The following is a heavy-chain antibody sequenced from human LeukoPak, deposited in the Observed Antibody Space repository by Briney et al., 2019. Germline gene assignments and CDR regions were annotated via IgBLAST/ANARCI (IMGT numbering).Heavy chain of an antibody. CDR2: IYYSGST. J-gene: IGHJ4*02. D-gene: IGHD6-13*01. CDR3: ARGLMMAVAGRGEFHY. V-gene: IGHV4-59*01. Sequence: PSETLSLTCTVSGDSISSYYWSWIREPPGKGLGWIGYIYYSGSTNSGSTSYNPSLKSRVTISVDTSKNQLFLKLTSVTAADTAVYYCARGLMMAVAGRGEFHYWGQGTLVTVSS. CDR1: GDSISSYY.